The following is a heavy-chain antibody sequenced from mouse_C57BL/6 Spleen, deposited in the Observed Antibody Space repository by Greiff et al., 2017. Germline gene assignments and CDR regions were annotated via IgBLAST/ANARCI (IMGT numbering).Heavy chain of an antibody. Sequence: VQLQQPGTELVKPGASVKLSCKASGYTFTSYWMHWVKQRPGQGLEWIGNINPSTGGTNYNEKFKSKATLTADKSSSTAYMQLSSLTSEDSAVYYCSRTGYLRGYYAMDYWGQGTSVTVSS. CDR1: GYTFTSYW. V-gene: IGHV1-53*01. D-gene: IGHD2-2*01. J-gene: IGHJ4*01. CDR2: INPSTGGT. CDR3: SRTGYLRGYYAMDY.